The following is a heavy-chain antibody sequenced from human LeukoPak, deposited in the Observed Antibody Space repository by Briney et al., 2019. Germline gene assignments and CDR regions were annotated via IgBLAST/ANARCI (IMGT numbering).Heavy chain of an antibody. D-gene: IGHD2-2*01. CDR1: GFTFSSYG. V-gene: IGHV3-33*01. CDR2: IWYDGSNK. CDR3: ARESCSSTSCYLYFDY. J-gene: IGHJ4*02. Sequence: GRSLRLSCAASGFTFSSYGMHWVRQAPGKGLEWVAVIWYDGSNKYYADSVKGRFTISRDNSKNTLYLQMNSLRAEDTAVYYCARESCSSTSCYLYFDYWGQGTAVTVSS.